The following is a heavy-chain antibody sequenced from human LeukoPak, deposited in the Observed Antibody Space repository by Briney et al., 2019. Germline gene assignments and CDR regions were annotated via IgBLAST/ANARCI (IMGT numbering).Heavy chain of an antibody. V-gene: IGHV3-7*04. D-gene: IGHD6-13*01. Sequence: GGSLRLSFAPSGFTFSSYWLSWVRQAPGKGLEWVANIKQDGSEKYYVDSVKGRFTISRDNAKNSLYLQMNSLRAEDTAVYYCARVIAAAGTCFDYWGQGTLVTVSS. CDR3: ARVIAAAGTCFDY. J-gene: IGHJ4*02. CDR1: GFTFSSYW. CDR2: IKQDGSEK.